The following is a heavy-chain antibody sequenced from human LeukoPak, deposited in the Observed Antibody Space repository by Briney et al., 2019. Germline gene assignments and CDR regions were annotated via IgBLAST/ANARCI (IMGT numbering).Heavy chain of an antibody. CDR2: ISAYNGNT. D-gene: IGHD3-10*01. CDR3: ARGRLWFGELVPWWGPPYGMDV. CDR1: GYTFTSYG. J-gene: IGHJ6*02. V-gene: IGHV1-18*01. Sequence: GASVKVSCKASGYTFTSYGISWVRQAPGQGLEWMGWISAYNGNTNYAQKLQGRVTMTTDTSTSTAYMELRSLRSDDTAVYYCARGRLWFGELVPWWGPPYGMDVWGQGTTVTVSS.